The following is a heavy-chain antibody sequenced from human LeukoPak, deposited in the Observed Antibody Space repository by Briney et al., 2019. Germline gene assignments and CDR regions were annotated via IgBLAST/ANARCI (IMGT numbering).Heavy chain of an antibody. J-gene: IGHJ4*02. V-gene: IGHV4-39*01. CDR1: GGSISSYY. Sequence: SETLSLTCTVSGGSISSYYWGWIRQPPGKGLEWIGSIYYSGSTYYNPSLKSRVTISVDTSKNQFSLKLSSVTAADTAVYYCASLRERSYYARGFDYWGQGTLVTVSS. CDR2: IYYSGST. CDR3: ASLRERSYYARGFDY. D-gene: IGHD1-26*01.